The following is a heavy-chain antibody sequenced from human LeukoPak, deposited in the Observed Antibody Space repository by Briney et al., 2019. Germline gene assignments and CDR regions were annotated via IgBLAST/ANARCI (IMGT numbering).Heavy chain of an antibody. CDR1: GFTFSSYG. D-gene: IGHD3-22*01. V-gene: IGHV3-33*01. CDR2: IWYDGSNK. Sequence: GRSLRLSCAASGFTFSSYGMHWVRQAPGKGLEWVAVIWYDGSNKYYADSVKGRFTISRDNSKNTLYLQMNSLRAEDTAVYHCARAILENDSSGYYPDWGQGTLVTVSS. CDR3: ARAILENDSSGYYPD. J-gene: IGHJ4*02.